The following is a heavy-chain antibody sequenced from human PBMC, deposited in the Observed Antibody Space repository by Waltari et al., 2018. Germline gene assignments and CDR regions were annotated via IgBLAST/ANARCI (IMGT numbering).Heavy chain of an antibody. CDR1: GGTFSSHG. J-gene: IGHJ3*02. Sequence: QVQLVQSGAEVKKPGSSVKLSCKASGGTFSSHGISWVRQAPGQGLEWMGAIIPILGIANYAQKFQGRVTITADKATSTAYMELSSLRSEDTAVYYCARQYCDGDCYPDDAFDIWGQGTMVTVSS. CDR2: IIPILGIA. CDR3: ARQYCDGDCYPDDAFDI. D-gene: IGHD2-21*02. V-gene: IGHV1-69*04.